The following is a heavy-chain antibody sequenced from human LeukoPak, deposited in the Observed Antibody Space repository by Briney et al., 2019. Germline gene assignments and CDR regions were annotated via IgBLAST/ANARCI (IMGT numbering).Heavy chain of an antibody. D-gene: IGHD6-13*01. Sequence: GASVKVSCKASGYTFTSYYMHWVRQAPGQGLEWMGIINPSGGSTSYAQKFQGRVTMTRDTSTSTVYMELSSLRSEDMAVYYCARDGGIAAASSPGGWFDPWGQGTLVTVSS. CDR2: INPSGGST. J-gene: IGHJ5*02. CDR3: ARDGGIAAASSPGGWFDP. V-gene: IGHV1-46*01. CDR1: GYTFTSYY.